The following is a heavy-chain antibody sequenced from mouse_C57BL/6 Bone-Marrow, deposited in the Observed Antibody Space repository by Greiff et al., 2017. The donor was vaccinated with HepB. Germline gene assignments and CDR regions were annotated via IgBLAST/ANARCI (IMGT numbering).Heavy chain of an antibody. D-gene: IGHD2-3*01. CDR3: ARGWLLRDYYAMDY. Sequence: EVMLVESGGGLVQPGESLKLSCESNEYEFPSHDMSWVRKTPEKRLELVAAINSDGGSTYYPDTMERRFIISRDNTKKTLYLQMSSLRSDDTALYYCARGWLLRDYYAMDYWGQGTSVTVSS. V-gene: IGHV5-2*03. CDR1: EYEFPSHD. CDR2: INSDGGST. J-gene: IGHJ4*01.